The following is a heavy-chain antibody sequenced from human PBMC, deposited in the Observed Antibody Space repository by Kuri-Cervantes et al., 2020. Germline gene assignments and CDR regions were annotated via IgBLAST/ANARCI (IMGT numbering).Heavy chain of an antibody. CDR1: WFLFSDPA. CDR2: VRGKANNYAT. V-gene: IGHV3-73*01. Sequence: GESLKISWEVSWFLFSDPAIHPVRQASGKGLEWVGRVRGKANNYATAYAASVKGRFTISRDDSKNTLYLQMNSLRAEDTAVYSCAKDWIIAVAGSGVLYLDYWGQGTLVTVSS. J-gene: IGHJ4*02. CDR3: AKDWIIAVAGSGVLYLDY. D-gene: IGHD6-19*01.